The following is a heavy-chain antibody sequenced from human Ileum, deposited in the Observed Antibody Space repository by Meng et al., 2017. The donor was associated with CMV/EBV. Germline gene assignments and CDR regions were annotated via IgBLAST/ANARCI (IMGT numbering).Heavy chain of an antibody. CDR3: ARDIDALYYFDY. D-gene: IGHD3-16*02. V-gene: IGHV3-23*01. CDR1: GFWLTSYG. J-gene: IGHJ4*02. Sequence: VQLLESGGDLLNPGGSLSRSCAALGFWLTSYGMSWVRQAPGKGLEWVSGISGSGGSTYYANSVKGRFTISRDNSKNTLYLQMNSLRAEDTAVYYCARDIDALYYFDYWGQGTLVTVSS. CDR2: ISGSGGST.